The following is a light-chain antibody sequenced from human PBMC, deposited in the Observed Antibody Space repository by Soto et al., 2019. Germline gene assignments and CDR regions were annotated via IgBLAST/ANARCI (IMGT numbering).Light chain of an antibody. CDR3: QQYGSSRQT. Sequence: EIVLTQSPGTLSLSPGERATLSCRASQSVTSTYLAWYQQKPGQAPRLLIYGASSRATGIPDRFTGSGSGTDFTLTISRLEPEDFAAYYCQQYGSSRQTFGQGTKVEIK. CDR1: QSVTSTY. V-gene: IGKV3-20*01. CDR2: GAS. J-gene: IGKJ1*01.